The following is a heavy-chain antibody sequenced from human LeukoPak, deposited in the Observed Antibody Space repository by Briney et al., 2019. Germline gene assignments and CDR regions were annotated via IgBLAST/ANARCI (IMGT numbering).Heavy chain of an antibody. CDR2: IQYDGSNK. V-gene: IGHV3-33*01. Sequence: PGGTVRLSCEASEFTFSNFGIHWVRHASGKGLDWVAAIQYDGSNKWYADSVKGRFTISRDNSQNTMYLEMNNLRAEDTAVYYCARDDCGSPSCLAYWGQGTLVTVSS. J-gene: IGHJ4*02. D-gene: IGHD2-2*01. CDR3: ARDDCGSPSCLAY. CDR1: EFTFSNFG.